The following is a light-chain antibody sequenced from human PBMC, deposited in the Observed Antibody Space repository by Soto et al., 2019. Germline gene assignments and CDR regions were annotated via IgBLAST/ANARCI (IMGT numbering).Light chain of an antibody. Sequence: DIQLTQSPSFLSASVGDRVTITRRASQGISSYLVWYQQKPGKAPKLLIYAASTLQSGVPSRFSGSGSGREFTLTISSLQPEDFATYYCQQLHSYPPTFGGGTKVEI. V-gene: IGKV1-9*01. CDR3: QQLHSYPPT. CDR1: QGISSY. J-gene: IGKJ4*01. CDR2: AAS.